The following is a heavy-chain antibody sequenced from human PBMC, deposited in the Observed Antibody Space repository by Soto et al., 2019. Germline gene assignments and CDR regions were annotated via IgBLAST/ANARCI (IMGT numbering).Heavy chain of an antibody. V-gene: IGHV4-59*01. J-gene: IGHJ5*02. CDR2: IYYSGST. CDR1: GGSISSYY. Sequence: PSETLSLTCTVSGGSISSYYWSWIRQPPGKGLEWIGYIYYSGSTNYNPSLKSRVTISVDTSKNQFSLKLSSVTAADTAVYYCARDPRGYFDPWDQGTLVTVSS. CDR3: ARDPRGYFDP. D-gene: IGHD6-25*01.